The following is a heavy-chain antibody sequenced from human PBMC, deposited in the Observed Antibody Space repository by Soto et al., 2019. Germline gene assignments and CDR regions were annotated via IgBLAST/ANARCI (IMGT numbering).Heavy chain of an antibody. CDR3: ARSDGRY. CDR1: GGSISSSSYY. CDR2: IYFSGNI. Sequence: SETLSLTCSVSGGSISSSSYYWGWIRQPPGKGLEWIGSIYFSGNIYHNPSLKSRVTMSIDTSKKQFSLNLSSVTAADTAVYYCARSDGRYWGQGTLVTVSS. J-gene: IGHJ4*02. V-gene: IGHV4-39*07.